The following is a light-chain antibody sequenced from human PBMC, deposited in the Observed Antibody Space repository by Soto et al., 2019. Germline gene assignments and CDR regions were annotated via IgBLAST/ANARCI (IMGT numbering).Light chain of an antibody. V-gene: IGKV3-20*01. CDR3: QQYGSSPIT. Sequence: EIVLTQSPGTLSLSPGERATLSCRASQSVGGTFLAWYQQKGGQAPRLLIHGASNRATGIPDRFSGSGSGTDFTLTISRLEPEDFAVYYCQQYGSSPITFGQGTRLEIK. CDR2: GAS. J-gene: IGKJ5*01. CDR1: QSVGGTF.